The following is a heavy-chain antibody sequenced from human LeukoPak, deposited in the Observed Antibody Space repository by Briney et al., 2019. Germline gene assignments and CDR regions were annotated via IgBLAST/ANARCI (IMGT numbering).Heavy chain of an antibody. D-gene: IGHD5-18*01. Sequence: TGGSLRLSCAASGFTFNSYAVSWVRQAPGKGLEWVSTISGGGGSTYYADSVQGRFTISRDNSKNTLYLQTNSLRAEDTAVYYCAKGGYRYGSYKYYFDYWGQGTLVTVSS. CDR2: ISGGGGST. CDR1: GFTFNSYA. CDR3: AKGGYRYGSYKYYFDY. J-gene: IGHJ4*02. V-gene: IGHV3-23*01.